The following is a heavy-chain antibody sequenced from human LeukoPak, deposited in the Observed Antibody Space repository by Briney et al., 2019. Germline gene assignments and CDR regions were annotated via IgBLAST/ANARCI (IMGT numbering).Heavy chain of an antibody. CDR1: GITFSNAW. D-gene: IGHD3-10*01. CDR3: ARAIRGSAVDTGDR. CDR2: IKNDGSEE. V-gene: IGHV3-7*01. Sequence: PGGSLRLSCAASGITFSNAWMTWVRQAPGKGLEGVANIKNDGSEEYYVDSVKGRFTISRDNAKNSLFLQMNSLTVEDTAVYYCARAIRGSAVDTGDRWGPRTLVTVSS. J-gene: IGHJ4*02.